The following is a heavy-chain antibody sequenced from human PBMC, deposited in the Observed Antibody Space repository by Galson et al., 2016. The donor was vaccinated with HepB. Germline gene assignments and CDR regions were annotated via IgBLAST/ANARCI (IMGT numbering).Heavy chain of an antibody. Sequence: SLRLSCAASGFTFSNAWMNWVRQAPGKELEWVGRIKSKSDGGATDFAAPLKGRFTISRADSKNTLYLQVNSLKTEDPAMYYCATEIMATVSYWGQGTLVTVSS. CDR2: IKSKSDGGAT. CDR3: ATEIMATVSY. CDR1: GFTFSNAW. J-gene: IGHJ4*02. D-gene: IGHD5-24*01. V-gene: IGHV3-15*07.